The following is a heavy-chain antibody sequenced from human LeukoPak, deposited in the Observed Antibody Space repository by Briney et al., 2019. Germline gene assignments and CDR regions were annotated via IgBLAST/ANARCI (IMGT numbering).Heavy chain of an antibody. CDR1: GFTFSSYG. J-gene: IGHJ6*02. D-gene: IGHD6-13*01. CDR3: ARDSSSWSLRYYCGMDV. CDR2: IWYDGSNK. V-gene: IGHV3-33*01. Sequence: GGSLRLSCAASGFTFSSYGMHWVRQAPGKGLEWVAVIWYDGSNKYYADSVKGRFTISRDNSKNTLYLQMNSLRAEDTAVYYCARDSSSWSLRYYCGMDVWGQGTTVTVSS.